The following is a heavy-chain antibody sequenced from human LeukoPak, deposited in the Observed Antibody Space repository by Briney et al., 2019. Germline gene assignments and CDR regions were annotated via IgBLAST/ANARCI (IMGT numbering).Heavy chain of an antibody. CDR3: ARLAARGE. D-gene: IGHD6-6*01. CDR2: IYYSGST. Sequence: SETLSLTCTVSGGSISSYYWSWIRQPPGKGLEGIGYIYYSGSTNYNPSLKSRVTISVDTSKNQFSLKLSSVTAADTGVYYCARLAARGEWGQGTLVTVSS. J-gene: IGHJ4*02. V-gene: IGHV4-59*01. CDR1: GGSISSYY.